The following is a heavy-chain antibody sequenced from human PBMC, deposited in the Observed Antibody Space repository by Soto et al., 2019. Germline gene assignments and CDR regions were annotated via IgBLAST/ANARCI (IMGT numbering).Heavy chain of an antibody. CDR1: GGSISSGGYS. J-gene: IGHJ5*02. Sequence: SETLSLTCAVSGGSISSGGYSWSWIRQPPGKGLEWIGYIYHSGSTYYNPSLKSRVTISVDRSKNQFSLKLSSVTAADTAVYYCARAYYGSGRRVYNWCDPWGQGTLVTVSS. D-gene: IGHD3-10*01. CDR3: ARAYYGSGRRVYNWCDP. CDR2: IYHSGST. V-gene: IGHV4-30-2*01.